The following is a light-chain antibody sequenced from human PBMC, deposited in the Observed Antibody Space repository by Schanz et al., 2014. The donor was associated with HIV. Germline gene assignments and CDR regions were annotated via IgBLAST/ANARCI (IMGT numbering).Light chain of an antibody. J-gene: IGLJ2*01. V-gene: IGLV2-18*01. Sequence: QSALTQPPSVSGSPGQSVTISCTGTSSDVGSYNRVSWYQQPPGTAPKLMIYEVSNRPSGVPDRFSGSKSGNTASLTISGLQAEDEADYDSSLSVVVFGGGTKVTVL. CDR2: EVS. CDR3: SLSVVV. CDR1: SSDVGSYNR.